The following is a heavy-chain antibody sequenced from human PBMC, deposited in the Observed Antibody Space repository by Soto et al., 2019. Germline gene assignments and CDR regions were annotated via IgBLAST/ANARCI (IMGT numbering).Heavy chain of an antibody. CDR1: GDTFTTYD. V-gene: IGHV1-8*01. J-gene: IGHJ4*02. CDR2: MSPNSGDT. D-gene: IGHD7-27*01. CDR3: ARGPPNWGFDN. Sequence: ASVKVSCKASGDTFTTYDINWVRQATGQGLEWMGWMSPNSGDTGYAQKFQDRVTMTRDTSISTAYMELSSLRSEDTAIYYCARGPPNWGFDNWGQGTLVTVSS.